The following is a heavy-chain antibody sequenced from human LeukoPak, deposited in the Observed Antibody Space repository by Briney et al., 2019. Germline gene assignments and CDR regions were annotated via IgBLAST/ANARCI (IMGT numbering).Heavy chain of an antibody. J-gene: IGHJ4*02. CDR3: ARTLFFAY. Sequence: GGSLRLSCAASGFTVSSNYMSWVRQTPGKGLEWVSIIHSGGSTFYADSVKGRFTISRDDSKNTLYLQMNSLRAEDTAVYYCARTLFFAYWGQGTLVTVSS. V-gene: IGHV3-53*01. CDR2: IHSGGST. CDR1: GFTVSSNY. D-gene: IGHD3-9*01.